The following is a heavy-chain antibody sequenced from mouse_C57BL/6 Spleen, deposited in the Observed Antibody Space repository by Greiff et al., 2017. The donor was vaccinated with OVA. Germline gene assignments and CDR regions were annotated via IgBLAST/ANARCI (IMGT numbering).Heavy chain of an antibody. CDR1: GYTFTSYW. V-gene: IGHV1-64*01. D-gene: IGHD2-5*01. CDR3: ARSGIVTSYYAMDY. CDR2: IHPNSGST. Sequence: QVQLQQPGAELVKPGASVKLSCKASGYTFTSYWMHWVKQRPGQGLEWIGMIHPNSGSTNYNEKFKSKATLTVDKSSSTAYMQLSSLTSEDSAVYYCARSGIVTSYYAMDYWGQGTSVTGSS. J-gene: IGHJ4*01.